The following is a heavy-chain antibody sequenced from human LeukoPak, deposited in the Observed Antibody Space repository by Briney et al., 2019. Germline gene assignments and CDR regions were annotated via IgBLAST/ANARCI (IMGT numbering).Heavy chain of an antibody. Sequence: GGSLRLSCAASGFTFSSYGIHWVRQAPGKGLEWVAFIRYDGSNKYYADSVKGRFTISRGNSKNTLYLQMNSLRAEDTAVYYCAKDNIVVVPAATGDYYYYYMDVWGKGTTVTVSS. J-gene: IGHJ6*03. CDR3: AKDNIVVVPAATGDYYYYYMDV. V-gene: IGHV3-30*02. D-gene: IGHD2-2*01. CDR2: IRYDGSNK. CDR1: GFTFSSYG.